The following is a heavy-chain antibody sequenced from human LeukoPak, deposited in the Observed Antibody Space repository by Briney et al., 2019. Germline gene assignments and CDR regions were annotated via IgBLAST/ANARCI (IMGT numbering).Heavy chain of an antibody. CDR3: AKDAAMVF. D-gene: IGHD5-18*01. J-gene: IGHJ4*02. Sequence: PGGSLRLSCAASGFTFSSYGMHWVRQAPGKGLEWVAVISYDGSNEYYADSVKGRFTISRDNSKNTLYLQMNSLRAEDTAVYYCAKDAAMVFWGQGTLVTVSS. CDR2: ISYDGSNE. CDR1: GFTFSSYG. V-gene: IGHV3-30*18.